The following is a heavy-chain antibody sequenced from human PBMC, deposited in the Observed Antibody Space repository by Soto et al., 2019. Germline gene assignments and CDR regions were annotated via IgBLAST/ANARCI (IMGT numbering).Heavy chain of an antibody. CDR1: GGSISSSSYY. Sequence: PSETLSLTCTVSGGSISSSSYYWGWIRQPPGKGLEWIGSIYYSGSTYYNPSLKSRVTISVDTSKNQFSLKLSSVTAADTAVYYCARHAVYDILTGYPWSNWFEPWGQGTLVTVSS. D-gene: IGHD3-9*01. CDR3: ARHAVYDILTGYPWSNWFEP. V-gene: IGHV4-39*01. J-gene: IGHJ5*02. CDR2: IYYSGST.